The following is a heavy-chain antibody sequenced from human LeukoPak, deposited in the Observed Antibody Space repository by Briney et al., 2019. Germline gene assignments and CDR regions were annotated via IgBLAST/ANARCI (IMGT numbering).Heavy chain of an antibody. CDR2: IYTSGST. CDR3: ARGNLGIAAAGTLRFDP. CDR1: GGSISSGSYY. D-gene: IGHD6-13*01. Sequence: SQTLSLTCTVSGGSISSGSYYLSWIRQPAGKGLEWIGRIYTSGSTNYNPSLKSRVTISVDTSKNQFSLKLSSVTAADTAVYYCARGNLGIAAAGTLRFDPWGQGTLVTVSS. V-gene: IGHV4-61*02. J-gene: IGHJ5*02.